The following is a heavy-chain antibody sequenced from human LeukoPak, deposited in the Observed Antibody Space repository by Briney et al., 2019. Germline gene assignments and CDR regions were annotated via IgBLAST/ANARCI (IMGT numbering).Heavy chain of an antibody. V-gene: IGHV3-7*01. CDR1: GFTFSSYW. CDR2: IKQDGSEK. J-gene: IGHJ4*02. Sequence: GGSLRLSCAASGFTFSSYWMSWVRQAPGKGLEWVANIKQDGSEKYYVDSVKGRSTISRDNAKNSLYLQMNSLRAEDTAVYYCARVKLSSGYSLPDYWGQGTLVTVSS. CDR3: ARVKLSSGYSLPDY. D-gene: IGHD3-22*01.